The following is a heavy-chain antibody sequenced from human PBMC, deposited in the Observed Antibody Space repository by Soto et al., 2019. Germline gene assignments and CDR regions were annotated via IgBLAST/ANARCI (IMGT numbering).Heavy chain of an antibody. D-gene: IGHD3-10*01. CDR3: ARVRFGELV. CDR2: IGVGGGDR. V-gene: IGHV3-23*01. CDR1: GFTFSSYA. J-gene: IGHJ4*02. Sequence: EVQLLESGGGLVQPGGSLRLSCAASGFTFSSYAMSWVRQAPGKGLEWVSIIGVGGGDRYYPESVKGRFTISRDNSRDTLYLEMNSLRHEDTTVYYCARVRFGELVWGQGTLLTVSS.